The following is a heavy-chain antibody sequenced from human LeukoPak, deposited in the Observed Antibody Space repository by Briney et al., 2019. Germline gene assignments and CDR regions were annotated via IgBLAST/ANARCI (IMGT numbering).Heavy chain of an antibody. CDR2: ISFDGSNK. CDR3: AKGTVTTSAGWYFDL. D-gene: IGHD4-17*01. Sequence: GGSLRLSCAASGFTFSSYGMHWVRQAPGEWLEWVAVISFDGSNKYYADSVKGRFTISRDNSKNTLYLQMNSLRSEDTAVYYCAKGTVTTSAGWYFDLWGRGTLVTVSS. J-gene: IGHJ2*01. CDR1: GFTFSSYG. V-gene: IGHV3-30*18.